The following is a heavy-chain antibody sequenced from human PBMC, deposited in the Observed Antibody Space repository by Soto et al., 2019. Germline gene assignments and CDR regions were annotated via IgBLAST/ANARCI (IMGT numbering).Heavy chain of an antibody. V-gene: IGHV3-23*01. J-gene: IGHJ4*02. CDR2: ISGSGGRS. CDR1: GFTFSNYA. CDR3: AKACFVWSSEQPYYFDY. Sequence: EVQLLDSGGGLVQPGGSLRLSCAASGFTFSNYAMTWVRQGPGKGLEWASGISGSGGRSYYADSVKGRFTISRDNSKSTLYLQMNSRRAEDTAVYYCAKACFVWSSEQPYYFDYWGQGTLVTVSS. D-gene: IGHD3-16*01.